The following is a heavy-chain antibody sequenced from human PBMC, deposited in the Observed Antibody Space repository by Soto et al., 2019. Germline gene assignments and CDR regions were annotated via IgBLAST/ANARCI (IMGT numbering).Heavy chain of an antibody. D-gene: IGHD6-19*01. J-gene: IGHJ4*02. CDR1: GASITTYY. CDR3: ARRLFGSGWTLDS. Sequence: SETLSLTCDVSGASITTYYWSWIRQAPGKGLEWIGNVYHTGSTDYNSSLKGRVTISVDTSKNQFSLNMNSVTAADTAVYYCARRLFGSGWTLDSWGQGALVTVSS. CDR2: VYHTGST. V-gene: IGHV4-59*01.